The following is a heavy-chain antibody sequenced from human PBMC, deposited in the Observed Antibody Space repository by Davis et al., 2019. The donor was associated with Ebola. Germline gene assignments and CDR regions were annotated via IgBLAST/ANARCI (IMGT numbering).Heavy chain of an antibody. V-gene: IGHV1-3*01. J-gene: IGHJ4*02. D-gene: IGHD4-23*01. CDR3: ARTTVVTRVPDY. CDR2: INAGNGNT. CDR1: GGTFSSYA. Sequence: ASVKVSCKASGGTFSSYAISWVRQAPGQGLEWMGWINAGNGNTKYSQKFQGRVTITRDTSASTAYMELSSLRSEDTAVYYCARTTVVTRVPDYWGQGTLVTVSS.